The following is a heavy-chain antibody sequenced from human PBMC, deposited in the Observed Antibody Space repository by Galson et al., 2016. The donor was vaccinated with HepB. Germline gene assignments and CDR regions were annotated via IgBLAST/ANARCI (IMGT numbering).Heavy chain of an antibody. V-gene: IGHV5-51*01. CDR3: ARRSPPHYITTTNVDY. CDR1: GYSFASFW. J-gene: IGHJ4*02. D-gene: IGHD4-11*01. Sequence: QSGAEVKKPGESLKISCKASGYSFASFWIGWVRQMPGKGLEWMGIVYPGDSDTRYSPSFQGQVTISADKSTSTDYLQWSSLKASDTGIYYCARRSPPHYITTTNVDYWGQGTLVTVSS. CDR2: VYPGDSDT.